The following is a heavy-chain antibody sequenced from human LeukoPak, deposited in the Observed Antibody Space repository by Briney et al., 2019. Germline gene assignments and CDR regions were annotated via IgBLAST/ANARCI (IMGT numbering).Heavy chain of an antibody. Sequence: PSETLSLTCAVYGGSFSGYYWSWIRQPPGKGLEWIGEINHSGSTNYNPSLKSRVTISVDTSKNQFSLKLSSVAAADTAVYYCARGLGVLLWFGELGGLFDYWGQGTLVTVSS. CDR1: GGSFSGYY. J-gene: IGHJ4*02. D-gene: IGHD3-10*01. V-gene: IGHV4-34*01. CDR2: INHSGST. CDR3: ARGLGVLLWFGELGGLFDY.